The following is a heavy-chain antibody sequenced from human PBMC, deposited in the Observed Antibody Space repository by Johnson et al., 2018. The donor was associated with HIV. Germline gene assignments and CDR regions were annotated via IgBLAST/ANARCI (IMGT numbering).Heavy chain of an antibody. Sequence: EMQLVESGGGVVQPGRSLRLSCAASGFTFSTYVMYWVRQAPGKGLEWVANINQDGSETYYVGSVKGRFTISRDNAKNSLFLQMDSLRAEDTAVYFCARPPAYLYKAAFSIWGQGTMVTVSS. J-gene: IGHJ3*02. V-gene: IGHV3-7*03. CDR3: ARPPAYLYKAAFSI. CDR1: GFTFSTYV. CDR2: INQDGSET. D-gene: IGHD3-16*02.